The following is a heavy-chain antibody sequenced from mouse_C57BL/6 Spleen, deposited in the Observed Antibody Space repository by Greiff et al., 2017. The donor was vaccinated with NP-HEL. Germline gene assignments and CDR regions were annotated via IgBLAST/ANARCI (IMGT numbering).Heavy chain of an antibody. Sequence: EVQLQQSGTVLARPGASVKMSCKTSGYTFTSYWMHWVKQRPGQGLEWIGAIYPGNSDTSYNQKFKGKAKLTAVTSASTAYMELSSLTNEDSAVYYCTGDDPIYYDYFAYWGQGTLVTVSA. CDR3: TGDDPIYYDYFAY. CDR1: GYTFTSYW. J-gene: IGHJ3*01. CDR2: IYPGNSDT. D-gene: IGHD2-4*01. V-gene: IGHV1-5*01.